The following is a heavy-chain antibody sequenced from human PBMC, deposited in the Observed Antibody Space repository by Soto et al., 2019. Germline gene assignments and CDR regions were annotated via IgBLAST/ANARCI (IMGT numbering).Heavy chain of an antibody. CDR1: GGSIISGGYR. CDR2: IYHSGST. Sequence: SQPLCLSYSVSGGSIISGGYRWSWIRQQPGKGLEWIGYIYHSGSTYYNPSLKSRVTISVDRSKNQFSLKLCFVSAADTAVYYCARVPDRWGQGTLVTVSS. D-gene: IGHD2-2*01. J-gene: IGHJ5*02. CDR3: ARVPDR. V-gene: IGHV4-30-2*01.